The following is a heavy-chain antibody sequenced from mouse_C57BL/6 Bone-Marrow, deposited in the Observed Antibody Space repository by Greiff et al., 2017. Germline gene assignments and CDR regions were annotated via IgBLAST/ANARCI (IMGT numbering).Heavy chain of an antibody. J-gene: IGHJ1*03. CDR2: IYPRSGNT. D-gene: IGHD1-1*01. Sequence: QVQLQQSGAELARPGASVKLSCKASGYTFTSYGISWVKQRPGQGLEWIGEIYPRSGNTYYNEKFKGKATLTADKSSSTAYMELRSLTSEDSAVYFCAREGLWGDWYFDVWGTGTTVTVSS. V-gene: IGHV1-81*01. CDR1: GYTFTSYG. CDR3: AREGLWGDWYFDV.